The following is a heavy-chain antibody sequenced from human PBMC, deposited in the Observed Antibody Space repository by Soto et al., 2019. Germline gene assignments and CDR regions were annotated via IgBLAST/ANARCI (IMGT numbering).Heavy chain of an antibody. Sequence: QVQLVQSGAEVKKPCASVNVSCKASGYTFTRYDINWVRQSTGQGLEWMGWMNPNSGNTGYTQKFQGRVTMTRNTSISTAYMELSSLRSEDTAVYYCARTLYGDNVDYWGQGTLVTVSS. CDR2: MNPNSGNT. D-gene: IGHD4-17*01. CDR3: ARTLYGDNVDY. J-gene: IGHJ4*02. V-gene: IGHV1-8*01. CDR1: GYTFTRYD.